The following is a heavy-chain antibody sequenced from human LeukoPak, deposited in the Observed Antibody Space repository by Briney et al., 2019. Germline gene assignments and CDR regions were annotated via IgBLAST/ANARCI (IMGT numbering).Heavy chain of an antibody. CDR2: INPSGGST. J-gene: IGHJ3*02. Sequence: GASVKVSCKVSGYTLTELSMHWVRQAPGQGLEWMGIINPSGGSTSYAQKFQGRVTMTRDTSTSTVYMELSSLRSEDTAVYYCASLADAFDIWGQGTMVTVSS. V-gene: IGHV1-46*01. CDR3: ASLADAFDI. CDR1: GYTLTELS.